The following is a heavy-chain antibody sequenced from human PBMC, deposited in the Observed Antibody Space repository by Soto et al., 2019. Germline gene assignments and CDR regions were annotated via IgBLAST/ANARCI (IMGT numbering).Heavy chain of an antibody. D-gene: IGHD6-6*01. CDR1: GYTXTSYY. V-gene: IGHV1-46*01. CDR3: ARDLSSTRYFDY. J-gene: IGHJ4*02. CDR2: INHSGGTT. Sequence: SXKVSCRASGYTXTSYYRDWVRQAPGQGLDWMGLINHSGGTTNYAQKFQGRVTVTRDTSTSTVYMEMSSMRSEDTAVYYCARDLSSTRYFDYWGQGTLGPVSS.